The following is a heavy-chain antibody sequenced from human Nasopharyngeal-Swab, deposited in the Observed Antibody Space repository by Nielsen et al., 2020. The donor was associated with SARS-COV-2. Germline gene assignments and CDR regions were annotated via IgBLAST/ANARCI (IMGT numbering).Heavy chain of an antibody. D-gene: IGHD6-13*01. CDR2: IWYDGSNK. V-gene: IGHV3-33*01. Sequence: GESLKISCAASGFTFSSYGMHWVRQAPGKGLEWVAVIWYDGSNKYYADSVKGRFTISRDNSKNTLYLQMNSLGAEDTAVYYCARDLAAAGTGGLDYWGQGTLVTVSS. J-gene: IGHJ4*02. CDR1: GFTFSSYG. CDR3: ARDLAAAGTGGLDY.